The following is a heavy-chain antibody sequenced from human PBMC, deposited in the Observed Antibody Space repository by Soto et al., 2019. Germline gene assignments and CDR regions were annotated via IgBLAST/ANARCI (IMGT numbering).Heavy chain of an antibody. CDR2: INHSGST. V-gene: IGHV4-34*01. Sequence: SETLSLTCAVYGGSFSGYYWSWIRQPPGKGLEWIGEINHSGSTNYNPSLKSRVTISVDTSKNQFSLKLSSVTAADTAVYYCARRVTVAAAGTNWFDPWGQGTLVTVSS. CDR3: ARRVTVAAAGTNWFDP. J-gene: IGHJ5*02. D-gene: IGHD6-13*01. CDR1: GGSFSGYY.